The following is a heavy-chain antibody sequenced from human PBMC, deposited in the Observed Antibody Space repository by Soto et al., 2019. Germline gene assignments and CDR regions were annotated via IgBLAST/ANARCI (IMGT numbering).Heavy chain of an antibody. CDR3: ARGLGGYEILRGGDYYYAMDV. CDR1: GFTFNAYA. D-gene: IGHD3-9*01. J-gene: IGHJ6*02. CDR2: IWYDGSNK. V-gene: IGHV3-33*01. Sequence: QVQLVESEGGVVQAGRSLRLSCAASGFTFNAYAMHWVRQAPGKGLEWVAVIWYDGSNKYYGDSVKGRFTISRDNSKNVLYLQMNSLRADDTAVYYSARGLGGYEILRGGDYYYAMDVWGQGTTVTVSS.